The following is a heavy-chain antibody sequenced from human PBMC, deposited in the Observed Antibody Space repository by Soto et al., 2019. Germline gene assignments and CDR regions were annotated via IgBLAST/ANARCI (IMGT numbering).Heavy chain of an antibody. V-gene: IGHV3-30*18. J-gene: IGHJ4*02. D-gene: IGHD1-26*01. CDR1: GFIFSSYG. Sequence: QVQLVESGGGVVQPGRSLRLSCAASGFIFSSYGMHWVRQAPGKGLEWVAVISYDGSNKYYADSVKGRFTISRDNSKNTLYLQMNSLRSEDTAVYYCAKGDGGSYLQPPLLFDCWGQGTLVTVSS. CDR2: ISYDGSNK. CDR3: AKGDGGSYLQPPLLFDC.